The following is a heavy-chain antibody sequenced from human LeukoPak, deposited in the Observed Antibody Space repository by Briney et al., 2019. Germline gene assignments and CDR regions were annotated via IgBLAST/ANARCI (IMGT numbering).Heavy chain of an antibody. CDR2: ISGSGGST. D-gene: IGHD3-10*01. CDR1: GFTFSSYA. J-gene: IGHJ4*02. Sequence: PGGSLRLSCAASGFTFSSYAMSWVRQAPGKGLEWVSAISGSGGSTYYADSVKGRFTISRDNSKNTLYLQMSSLRAEDTAVYYCAKCARLWFGELSSPNDYWGQGTLVTVSS. V-gene: IGHV3-23*01. CDR3: AKCARLWFGELSSPNDY.